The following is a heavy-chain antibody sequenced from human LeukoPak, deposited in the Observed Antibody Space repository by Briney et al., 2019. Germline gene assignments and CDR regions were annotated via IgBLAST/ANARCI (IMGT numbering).Heavy chain of an antibody. CDR2: ISGSGGST. V-gene: IGHV3-23*01. CDR1: GFTFSSYA. J-gene: IGHJ6*03. CDR3: AKVPYYYYYYMDV. Sequence: GGSLRLSCAASGFTFSSYAMSWVRQAPGKGLEWVSAISGSGGSTYYADSVKGRFTISRDNSKSTLYLQMNSLRAEDTAVYYCAKVPYYYYYYMDVWGKGTTVTVSS.